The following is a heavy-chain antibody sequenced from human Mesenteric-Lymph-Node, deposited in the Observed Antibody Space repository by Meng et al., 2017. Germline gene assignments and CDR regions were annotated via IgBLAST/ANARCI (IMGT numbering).Heavy chain of an antibody. D-gene: IGHD1-26*01. J-gene: IGHJ4*01. V-gene: IGHV3-74*01. Sequence: GESLKISCAASGFTFSSYWMHWVRQAPGKGLVWVSRINSDGSSTSYADSVKCRFTISRDNAKNTLYLQMNSLRAEDTAVYYCARDWDSYYDYWGQGTLVTGSS. CDR1: GFTFSSYW. CDR3: ARDWDSYYDY. CDR2: INSDGSST.